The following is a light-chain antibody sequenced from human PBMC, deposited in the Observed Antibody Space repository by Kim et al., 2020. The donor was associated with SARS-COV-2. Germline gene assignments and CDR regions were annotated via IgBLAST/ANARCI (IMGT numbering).Light chain of an antibody. Sequence: SYELTQPPSVSVSPGQTASITCSGVKLGDKYACWYQQKPGQSPVLVIYQDSKRPSGIPERFSGSNSGNTATLTISGTQAMDEADYYCQAWDSSTAVFGGGTQVTVL. CDR2: QDS. V-gene: IGLV3-1*01. J-gene: IGLJ3*02. CDR3: QAWDSSTAV. CDR1: KLGDKY.